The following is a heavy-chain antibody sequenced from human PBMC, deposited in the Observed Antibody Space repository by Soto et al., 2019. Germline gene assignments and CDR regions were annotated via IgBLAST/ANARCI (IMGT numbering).Heavy chain of an antibody. CDR2: ISGSGGST. D-gene: IGHD3-3*01. J-gene: IGHJ6*02. CDR1: GFTFSSYA. V-gene: IGHV3-23*01. CDR3: AKDERHYDFWSGQTRHYYYYYGMDV. Sequence: GGSLRLSCAASGFTFSSYAMSWFRQAPGKGLEWVSAISGSGGSTYYADSVKGRFTISRDNSKNTLYLQMNSLRAEDTAVYYCAKDERHYDFWSGQTRHYYYYYGMDVWGQGTTVTVSS.